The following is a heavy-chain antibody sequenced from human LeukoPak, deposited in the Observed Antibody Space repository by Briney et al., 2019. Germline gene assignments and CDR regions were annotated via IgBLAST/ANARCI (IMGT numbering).Heavy chain of an antibody. Sequence: QPGRSLRLSCAASGFTFSSYGMHWVRQAPGKGLEWVAVMWYDGSNKYYADSVKGRFTISRDNSKNTLYLQMNSLRAEDTAVYYCAKDSADYYDSSGYFRFYYYYYYMDVWGKGTTVTVSS. CDR3: AKDSADYYDSSGYFRFYYYYYYMDV. CDR2: MWYDGSNK. J-gene: IGHJ6*03. V-gene: IGHV3-33*06. CDR1: GFTFSSYG. D-gene: IGHD3-22*01.